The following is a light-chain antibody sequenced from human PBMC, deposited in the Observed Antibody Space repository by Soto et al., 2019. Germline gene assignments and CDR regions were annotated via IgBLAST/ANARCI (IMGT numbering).Light chain of an antibody. J-gene: IGLJ2*01. CDR1: SGHSSYI. V-gene: IGLV4-60*02. CDR2: LESSGSY. CDR3: EIWDSNILV. Sequence: QLVLTQSSSASASLGSSAKITCTLSSGHSSYIIAWHQQQPGKAPRYLMKLESSGSYDKGSGVPDRFSGSSCGADRYLNISNLQFEDEADYYCEIWDSNILVFGGGIELTVL.